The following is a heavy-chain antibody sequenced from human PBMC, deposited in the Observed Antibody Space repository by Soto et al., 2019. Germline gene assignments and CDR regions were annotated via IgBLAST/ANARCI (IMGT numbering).Heavy chain of an antibody. D-gene: IGHD3-22*01. J-gene: IGHJ4*02. CDR2: IYYTGIT. CDR3: ARAPLMNFDSCGYHFYFDF. V-gene: IGHV4-59*02. Sequence: SETLSLTCTVSGGSVSGYYWNWIRQPPGKGLEWIGYIYYTGITNYNPSLKSRVTISVDTSKNQFSLHLDSVTAADTAVYFCARAPLMNFDSCGYHFYFDFWGRGSLVTVSS. CDR1: GGSVSGYY.